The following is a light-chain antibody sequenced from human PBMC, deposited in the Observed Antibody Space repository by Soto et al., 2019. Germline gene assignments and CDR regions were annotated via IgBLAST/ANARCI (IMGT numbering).Light chain of an antibody. V-gene: IGLV2-23*01. CDR2: GGS. CDR1: GSDVGI. Sequence: QSVLTQPASVSGSPGQSITISCTVTGSDVGIVSWYQHPPGKAPKLIIYGGSDRPSGVSNRFSGSKSDNTASLTISGLQAEDETDYYCCSYTSTYVFGIGTKVTVL. J-gene: IGLJ1*01. CDR3: CSYTSTYV.